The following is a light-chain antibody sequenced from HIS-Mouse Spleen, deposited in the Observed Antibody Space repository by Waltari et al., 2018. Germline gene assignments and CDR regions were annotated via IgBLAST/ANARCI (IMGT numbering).Light chain of an antibody. CDR3: QQYGSSPFT. CDR2: GAS. CDR1: QSVSSSC. J-gene: IGKJ2*01. V-gene: IGKV3-20*01. Sequence: TVLTQSPGTLSLSPGERATLSSRSSQSVSSSCLAWYQQKPGQAPKLLIYGASSRATGIPDRFSGSGSGTDFTLTISRLEPEDFAVYYCQQYGSSPFTFGQGTKLEIK.